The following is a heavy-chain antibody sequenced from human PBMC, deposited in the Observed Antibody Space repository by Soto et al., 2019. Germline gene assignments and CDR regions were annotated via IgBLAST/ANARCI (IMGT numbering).Heavy chain of an antibody. J-gene: IGHJ6*02. CDR3: ASWSGPEVYYDFWSGYWGSSPYGMDV. V-gene: IGHV4-34*01. CDR1: GGSFSGYY. D-gene: IGHD3-3*01. Sequence: SETLSLTCAVSGGSFSGYYWSWIRQPPGQGLEWVGEINHSGSASSNPSPSRRVPITVDTAKNQFSLKLSSVTAADTAVYYCASWSGPEVYYDFWSGYWGSSPYGMDVWGQGTTVTVSS. CDR2: INHSGSA.